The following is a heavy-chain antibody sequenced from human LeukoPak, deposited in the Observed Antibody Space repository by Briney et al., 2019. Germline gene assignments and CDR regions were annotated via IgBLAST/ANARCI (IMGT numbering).Heavy chain of an antibody. CDR1: GYTFSRYD. CDR3: APWGQRVYYFDY. J-gene: IGHJ4*02. D-gene: IGHD7-27*01. CDR2: ISGSGGST. V-gene: IGHV3-23*01. Sequence: GGPLTLSCAPSGYTFSRYDVRGAPRARGKGLVCVSDISGSGGSTYYADSVKGRFTISRDNSKNTLYLQMTSLRAEDTAVYYCAPWGQRVYYFDYWGQGTLVTVSS.